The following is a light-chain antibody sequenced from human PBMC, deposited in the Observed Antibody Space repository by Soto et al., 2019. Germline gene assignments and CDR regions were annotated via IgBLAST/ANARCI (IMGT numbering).Light chain of an antibody. CDR3: QQSYSIPLT. V-gene: IGKV1-39*01. CDR2: AAS. CDR1: QGIRTY. J-gene: IGKJ1*01. Sequence: DIPMTQSPSSLSASVGDRVTITCRASQGIRTYLNWFQQTPGKAPKLLIYAASILQSGVPSRFSGNASGTDFTLTISSLHPEDFATYHCQQSYSIPLTFGQGTKVEIK.